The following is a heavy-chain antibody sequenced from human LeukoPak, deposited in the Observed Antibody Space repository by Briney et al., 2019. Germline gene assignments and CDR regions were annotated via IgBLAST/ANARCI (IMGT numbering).Heavy chain of an antibody. CDR1: GYTFTTYY. CDR2: TSTHNGNR. V-gene: IGHV1-18*04. CDR3: ARGAGRDFWSGYCAT. Sequence: ASVKVSCKASGYTFTTYYIHWVRQAPGQGLEWMGWTSTHNGNRNYLQKFQGRVTMTTDTSTSTAYMELNGLTSDDTAVYYCARGAGRDFWSGYCATWGQGTLVTVSS. J-gene: IGHJ5*02. D-gene: IGHD3-3*01.